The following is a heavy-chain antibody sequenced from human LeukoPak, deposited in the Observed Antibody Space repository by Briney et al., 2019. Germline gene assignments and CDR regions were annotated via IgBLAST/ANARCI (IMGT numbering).Heavy chain of an antibody. CDR2: TRNEANIYTT. Sequence: GGSLRLSCAASGFIFSDHYMDWVRQAPGKGLEWVGRTRNEANIYTTKYAASVKGRFTISRDDSKNTLYLQMNSLKTEDTAVYCCTTDLGSGPWGQGTLVTVSS. V-gene: IGHV3-72*01. CDR1: GFIFSDHY. CDR3: TTDLGSGP. J-gene: IGHJ5*02. D-gene: IGHD3-10*01.